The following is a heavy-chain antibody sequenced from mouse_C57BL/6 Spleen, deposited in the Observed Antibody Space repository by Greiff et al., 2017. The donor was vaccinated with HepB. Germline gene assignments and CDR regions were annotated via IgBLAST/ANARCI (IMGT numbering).Heavy chain of an antibody. CDR2: INPNNGGT. CDR3: ARGSYEGYFDV. Sequence: VQLQQPGPELVKPGASVKIPCKASGYTFTDYNMDWVKQSHGKSLEWIGDINPNNGGTIYNQKFKGKATLTVDKSSSTAYMELRSLTSEDTAVYYCARGSYEGYFDVWGTGTTVTVSS. V-gene: IGHV1-18*01. D-gene: IGHD1-1*01. CDR1: GYTFTDYN. J-gene: IGHJ1*03.